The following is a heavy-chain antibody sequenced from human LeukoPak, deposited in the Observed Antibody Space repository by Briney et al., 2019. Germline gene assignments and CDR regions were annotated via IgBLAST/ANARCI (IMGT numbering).Heavy chain of an antibody. CDR1: GYTFTSYD. V-gene: IGHV1-8*01. Sequence: ASVKVSCEASGYTFTSYDINWVRQATGQGLEWMGWMNPNSGNTGYAQKFQGRVTMTRNTSISTAYMELSSLRSEDTAVYYCARGQSLYYDFWSGYPPDYWGQGTLVTVSS. CDR3: ARGQSLYYDFWSGYPPDY. D-gene: IGHD3-3*01. CDR2: MNPNSGNT. J-gene: IGHJ4*02.